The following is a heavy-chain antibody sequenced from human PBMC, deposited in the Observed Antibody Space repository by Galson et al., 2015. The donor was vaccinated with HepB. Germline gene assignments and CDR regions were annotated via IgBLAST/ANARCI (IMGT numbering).Heavy chain of an antibody. Sequence: SVKVSCKASGYTFTSYGISWVRQAPGQGPGWMGWISAYNGNTNYAQKLQGRVTMTTDTSTSTAYMELRSLRSDDTAVYYCAREASGYYPDYWGQGTLVTVSS. V-gene: IGHV1-18*04. D-gene: IGHD3-22*01. CDR2: ISAYNGNT. CDR1: GYTFTSYG. CDR3: AREASGYYPDY. J-gene: IGHJ4*02.